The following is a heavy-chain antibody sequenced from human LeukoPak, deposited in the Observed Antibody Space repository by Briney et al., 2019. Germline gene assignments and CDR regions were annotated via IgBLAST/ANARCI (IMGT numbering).Heavy chain of an antibody. CDR1: GFSFTSYA. V-gene: IGHV3-23*01. CDR2: LTGYGGA. D-gene: IGHD6-13*01. J-gene: IGHJ5*02. Sequence: GGSLRLSCAASGFSFTSYAMMWVRQAPGKGLQWIATLTGYGGAYYAGSGEGRFIVSRDISKNTFFLQMYSLRAEDTAVYYCAKGAAAGKVDWFDPWGQGTPVTVSS. CDR3: AKGAAAGKVDWFDP.